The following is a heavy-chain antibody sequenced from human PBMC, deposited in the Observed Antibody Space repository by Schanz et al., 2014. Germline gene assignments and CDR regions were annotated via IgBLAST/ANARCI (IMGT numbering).Heavy chain of an antibody. J-gene: IGHJ3*01. D-gene: IGHD5-12*01. CDR1: GFTFSSYA. V-gene: IGHV3-23*04. CDR2: IHGGSGGT. Sequence: VQLVESGGGLVKPGGSLRLSCAASGFTFSSYAMSWVRQVPGKGLEWFSAIHGGSGGTFYADSVKGRFTISRDNSKNTLYLQMNSLRAEDTAVYFCARDGGRDGYNLAFDVWGQGTLVTVSS. CDR3: ARDGGRDGYNLAFDV.